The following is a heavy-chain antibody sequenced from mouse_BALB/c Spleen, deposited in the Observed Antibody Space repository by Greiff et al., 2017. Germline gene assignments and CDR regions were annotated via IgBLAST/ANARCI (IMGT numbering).Heavy chain of an antibody. Sequence: QVQLQQSGAELVRPGASVTLSCKASGYTFTDYEMHWVKQTPVHGLEWIGAIDPETGGTAYNQKFKGKATLTADKSSSTAYMELRSLTSEDSAVYYCARDYYGSSAWFAYWGQGTLVTVSA. D-gene: IGHD1-1*01. J-gene: IGHJ3*01. CDR1: GYTFTDYE. CDR2: IDPETGGT. V-gene: IGHV1-15*01. CDR3: ARDYYGSSAWFAY.